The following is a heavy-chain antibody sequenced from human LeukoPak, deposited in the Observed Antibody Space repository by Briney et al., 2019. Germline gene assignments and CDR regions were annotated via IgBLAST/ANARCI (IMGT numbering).Heavy chain of an antibody. CDR2: INPNSGGT. Sequence: GASVKVSCKASGYTFTGYYMHWVRQAAGQGLEWMGWINPNSGGTNYAQKFQGRVTMTRDTSISTAYMELSRLRSDDTAVYYCARSLPYSSSFSSLDYWGQGTLVTVSS. CDR1: GYTFTGYY. V-gene: IGHV1-2*02. J-gene: IGHJ4*02. CDR3: ARSLPYSSSFSSLDY. D-gene: IGHD6-13*01.